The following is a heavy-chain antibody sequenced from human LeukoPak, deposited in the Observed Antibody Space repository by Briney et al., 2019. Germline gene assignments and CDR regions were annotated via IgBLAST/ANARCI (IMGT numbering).Heavy chain of an antibody. J-gene: IGHJ4*02. D-gene: IGHD3-9*01. V-gene: IGHV3-30*02. Sequence: SGGSLRLSCAASGFTFDNCGMHWVRQAPGKGLEWVAFIRYDGSNTYYADSVEGRFTISRDNSKNTLYLQMISLRGEDSAVYYCARNQYYDILTGAFDYWGQGTLVTVSS. CDR3: ARNQYYDILTGAFDY. CDR2: IRYDGSNT. CDR1: GFTFDNCG.